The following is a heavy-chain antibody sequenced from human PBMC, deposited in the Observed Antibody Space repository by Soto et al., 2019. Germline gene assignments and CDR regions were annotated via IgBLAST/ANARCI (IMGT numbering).Heavy chain of an antibody. V-gene: IGHV3-9*01. Sequence: GGSLRLSCAASGFTFDDYAMHWVRQAPGKGLEWVSGISWNSGSIGYADSVKGRFTISRDNAKNSLYLQMNSLRAEDTALYYCTTALQGFDYWGQGSLGTSSS. J-gene: IGHJ4*02. CDR2: ISWNSGSI. CDR1: GFTFDDYA. CDR3: TTALQGFDY. D-gene: IGHD4-4*01.